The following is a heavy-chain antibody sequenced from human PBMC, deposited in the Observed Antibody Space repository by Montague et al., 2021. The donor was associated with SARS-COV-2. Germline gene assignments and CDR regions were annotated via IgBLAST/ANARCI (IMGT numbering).Heavy chain of an antibody. D-gene: IGHD3-10*01. J-gene: IGHJ4*02. CDR3: ARDRLL. V-gene: IGHV3-7*01. CDR1: GFTFISYW. Sequence: LILSFSASGFTFISYWMSWVRQAPGKGLEWVANINQDGSEKSYVDSVKGRFTISRDNAKNSLYLQMNSLRAEDTAVYYCARDRLLGGQGTLVTVSS. CDR2: INQDGSEK.